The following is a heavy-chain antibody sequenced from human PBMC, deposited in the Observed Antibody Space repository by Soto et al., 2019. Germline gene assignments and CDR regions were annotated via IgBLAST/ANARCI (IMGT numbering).Heavy chain of an antibody. Sequence: QVQLVQSGAEVKRPGASVKVSCKASGYTFTGYGIAWVRQAPGQGLEWMGWISAYNGNTLQTQKFQDRLTMTTDTAAHTAYMELRSLRSDDTAVYYCARPLGGYGDYALPLNYWGQGTLVSVSS. D-gene: IGHD4-17*01. V-gene: IGHV1-18*04. CDR2: ISAYNGNT. CDR1: GYTFTGYG. J-gene: IGHJ4*02. CDR3: ARPLGGYGDYALPLNY.